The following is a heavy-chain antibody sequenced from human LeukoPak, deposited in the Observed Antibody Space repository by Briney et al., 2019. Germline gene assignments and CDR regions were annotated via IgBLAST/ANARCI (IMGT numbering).Heavy chain of an antibody. J-gene: IGHJ4*01. D-gene: IGHD4/OR15-4a*01. CDR2: IYSDNT. CDR3: ARRAGAYSHPYDY. Sequence: GGSLRLSCTVSGFTVSSNSMSWVRQAPGKGLEWVSFIYSDNTHYSDSVKGRFTISRDNSKNTLYLQMNSLRAEDTAVYYCARRAGAYSHPYDYWXXXTLVTVS. V-gene: IGHV3-53*01. CDR1: GFTVSSNS.